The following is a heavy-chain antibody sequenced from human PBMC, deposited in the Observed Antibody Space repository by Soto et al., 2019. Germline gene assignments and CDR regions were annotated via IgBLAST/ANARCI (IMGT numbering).Heavy chain of an antibody. J-gene: IGHJ6*02. Sequence: QVQLQESGPGLVKPSQTLSLTCTVSSASVRRGIYYWSWIRKPPGKGLEWIGDTSYSGSTYYSPSLKRQVAISVDTSKKQFSLKLGSVTAADTAVYYCARGGSVGVAVWGPGPTVTVSS. CDR2: TSYSGST. V-gene: IGHV4-31*01. D-gene: IGHD2-15*01. CDR3: ARGGSVGVAV. CDR1: SASVRRGIYY.